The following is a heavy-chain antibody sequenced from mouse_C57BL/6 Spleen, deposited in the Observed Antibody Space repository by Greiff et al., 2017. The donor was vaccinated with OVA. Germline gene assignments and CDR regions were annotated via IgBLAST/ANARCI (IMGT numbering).Heavy chain of an antibody. CDR1: GYTFTSYW. CDR3: ARRDGYQYYYAMDY. V-gene: IGHV1-69*01. J-gene: IGHJ4*01. D-gene: IGHD2-3*01. Sequence: QVQLQQPGAELVMPGASVKLSCKASGYTFTSYWMHWVKQRPGQGLEWIGEIDPSDSYTNYNQKFKGKSTLTVDKSSSTAYMQLSSLTSEDAAVXYCARRDGYQYYYAMDYWGQGTSGTVSS. CDR2: IDPSDSYT.